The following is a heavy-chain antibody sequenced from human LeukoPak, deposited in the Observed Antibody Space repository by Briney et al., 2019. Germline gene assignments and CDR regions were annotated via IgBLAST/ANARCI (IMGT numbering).Heavy chain of an antibody. CDR3: ARGLPLFGGNPYYYYGMDV. J-gene: IGHJ6*02. V-gene: IGHV4-34*01. D-gene: IGHD4-23*01. CDR1: GGSFSGYY. CDR2: INHSGST. Sequence: SETLSLTCAVYGGSFSGYYCSWIRQPPGKGLEWIGEINHSGSTNYNPSLKSRVTISVDTFKNQFSLRLSSVTAADTAVYYCARGLPLFGGNPYYYYGMDVWGQGTTVTVSS.